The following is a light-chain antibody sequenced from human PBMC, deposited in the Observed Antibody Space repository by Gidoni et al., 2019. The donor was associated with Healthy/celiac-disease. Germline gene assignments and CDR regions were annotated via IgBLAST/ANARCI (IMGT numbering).Light chain of an antibody. Sequence: EIVLTQSPGTLSLSPGERATLSCRASQSVSSSYLAWYQQKPGQAPRLLIYGASSRATGIPDRFSGSGSGTDFTLTISRLEPEDLAVYYCQQYGSSPLITFGQGTRLEIK. CDR3: QQYGSSPLIT. CDR1: QSVSSSY. V-gene: IGKV3-20*01. CDR2: GAS. J-gene: IGKJ5*01.